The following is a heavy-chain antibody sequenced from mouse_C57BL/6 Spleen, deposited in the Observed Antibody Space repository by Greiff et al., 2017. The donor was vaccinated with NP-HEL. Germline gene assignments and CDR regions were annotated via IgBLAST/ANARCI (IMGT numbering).Heavy chain of an antibody. J-gene: IGHJ3*01. V-gene: IGHV5-4*01. D-gene: IGHD1-1*01. Sequence: EVQRVESGGGLVKPGGSLKLSCAASGFTFSSYAMSWVRQTPEKRLEWVATISDGGSYTYYPDNVKGRFTISRDNAKNNLYLQMSHRKSEDTAMYYCAREDYYGSSYVTYWGQGTLVTVSA. CDR2: ISDGGSYT. CDR1: GFTFSSYA. CDR3: AREDYYGSSYVTY.